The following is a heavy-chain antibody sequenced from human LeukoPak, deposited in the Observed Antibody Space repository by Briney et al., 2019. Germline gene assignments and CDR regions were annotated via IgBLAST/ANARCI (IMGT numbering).Heavy chain of an antibody. J-gene: IGHJ4*02. D-gene: IGHD3-22*01. Sequence: GGSLRLSCAASGFTFSSYSMTWVRQAPGKGLEWVSSISSSSSYIYYADSVKGRFTISRDNAKNSLYLQMNSLRAEDTAVYYCARGGSHYYHSNPPFFDYWGQGTLVTVPS. CDR2: ISSSSSYI. CDR3: ARGGSHYYHSNPPFFDY. V-gene: IGHV3-21*01. CDR1: GFTFSSYS.